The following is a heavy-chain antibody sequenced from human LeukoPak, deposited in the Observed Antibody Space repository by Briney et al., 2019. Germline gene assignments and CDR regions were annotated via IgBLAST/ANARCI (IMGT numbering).Heavy chain of an antibody. CDR1: GYNFTTYW. CDR2: IYPGDSDT. J-gene: IGHJ4*02. V-gene: IGHV5-51*01. Sequence: GESLKISCKGSGYNFTTYWIGWVRQMPGKGLEWMGIIYPGDSDTRYSPSFEGRVTISADKSITTAYLQWSSLKASDTAMYYCARQITDQSSGYDSIDYWGQGTLVTVSS. CDR3: ARQITDQSSGYDSIDY. D-gene: IGHD5-12*01.